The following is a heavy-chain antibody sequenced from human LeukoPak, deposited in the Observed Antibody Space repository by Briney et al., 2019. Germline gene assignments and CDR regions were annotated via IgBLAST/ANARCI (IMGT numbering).Heavy chain of an antibody. V-gene: IGHV3-21*01. CDR3: ARGRLRGFTGYDRGDFDL. J-gene: IGHJ4*02. D-gene: IGHD5-12*01. Sequence: GGSLRLSCGASGFTFSSYTMNWVRQTPGKGLEWVAYTSGYSNNIYYADSVKGRFTISRDNSKKSLYLQMSSLRAEDTAVYYCARGRLRGFTGYDRGDFDLWGQGTLVTVSS. CDR1: GFTFSSYT. CDR2: TSGYSNNI.